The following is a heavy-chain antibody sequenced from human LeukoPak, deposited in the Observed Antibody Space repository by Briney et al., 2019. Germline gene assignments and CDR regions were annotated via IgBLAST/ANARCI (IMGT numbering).Heavy chain of an antibody. Sequence: SETLSLTCTVSGGSISSHYWSWIRQPPGKGLEWIGYIYYSGSTNYNPSLKSRVTISVDTAKNQFSLKLSSLTAAATAVYYCARGGDYYFDYWGQGTLVTVSS. CDR2: IYYSGST. D-gene: IGHD3-3*01. CDR1: GGSISSHY. CDR3: ARGGDYYFDY. J-gene: IGHJ4*02. V-gene: IGHV4-59*11.